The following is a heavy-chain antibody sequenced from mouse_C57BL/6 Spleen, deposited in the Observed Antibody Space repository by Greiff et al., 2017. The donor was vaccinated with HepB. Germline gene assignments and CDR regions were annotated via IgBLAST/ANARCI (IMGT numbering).Heavy chain of an antibody. J-gene: IGHJ4*01. CDR3: ASPTLYYAMDY. CDR1: GFSLTSYG. Sequence: VMLVESGPGLVQPSQSLSITCTVSGFSLTSYGVHWVRQSPGKGLEWLGVIWSGGSTDYNAAFISRLSISKDNSKSQVFFKMNSLQADDTAIYYCASPTLYYAMDYWGQGTSVTVSS. D-gene: IGHD2-10*01. CDR2: IWSGGST. V-gene: IGHV2-2*01.